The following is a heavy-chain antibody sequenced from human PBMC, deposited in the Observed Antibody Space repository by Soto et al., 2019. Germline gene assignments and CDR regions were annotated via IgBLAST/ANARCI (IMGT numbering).Heavy chain of an antibody. CDR1: GGSISSYY. V-gene: IGHV4-59*01. CDR3: ARVSRSRFYDILTGYYPEWFDP. J-gene: IGHJ5*02. CDR2: IYYSGST. D-gene: IGHD3-9*01. Sequence: SETLSLTCTVSGGSISSYYWSWIRQPPGKGLEWICYIYYSGSTNYNPSLKSRVTISVDTSKNQFSLKLSSVTAADTAVYYCARVSRSRFYDILTGYYPEWFDPWGQGTLVTVSS.